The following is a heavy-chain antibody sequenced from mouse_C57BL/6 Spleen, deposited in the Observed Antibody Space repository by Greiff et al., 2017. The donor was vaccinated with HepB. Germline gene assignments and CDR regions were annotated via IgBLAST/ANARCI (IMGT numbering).Heavy chain of an antibody. D-gene: IGHD2-4*01. CDR3: AREWDYDKGAFDY. CDR1: GYTFTSYW. J-gene: IGHJ2*01. CDR2: IDPSDSYT. Sequence: QVQLKQPGAELVRPGTSVKLSCKASGYTFTSYWMHWVKQRPGQGLEWIGVIDPSDSYTNYNQKFKGKATLTVDTSSSTAYMQLSSLTSEDSAVYYCAREWDYDKGAFDYWGQGTTLTVSS. V-gene: IGHV1-59*01.